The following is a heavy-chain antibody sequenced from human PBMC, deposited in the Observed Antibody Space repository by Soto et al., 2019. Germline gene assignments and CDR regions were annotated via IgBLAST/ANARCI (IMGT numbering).Heavy chain of an antibody. J-gene: IGHJ4*02. Sequence: ASETLSLTCTVSGGSISSSSYYWGWIRQPPGKGLEWIGRIYYSGSANYNPSLKSRVTISVDTSKNQFSLKLSSVTAADTAVYYCASSYCDFWSAISTATRYYFDYWGQGTLVTVSS. CDR2: IYYSGSA. CDR3: ASSYCDFWSAISTATRYYFDY. V-gene: IGHV4-39*07. D-gene: IGHD3-3*01. CDR1: GGSISSSSYY.